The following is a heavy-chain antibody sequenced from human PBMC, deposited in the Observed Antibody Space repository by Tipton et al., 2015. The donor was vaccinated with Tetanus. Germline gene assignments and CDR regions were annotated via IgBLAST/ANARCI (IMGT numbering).Heavy chain of an antibody. CDR1: GGSISSGGYY. J-gene: IGHJ4*02. CDR3: ARPPSQDGDLDY. V-gene: IGHV4-31*03. Sequence: TLSLTCTVSGGSISSGGYYWSWIRQHPGKGLEWIGYIYYSGSTYYNPSLKSRVTISVDTSKNQFSLKLSSVTAADTAVYYCARPPSQDGDLDYWGQGTLVTVSS. D-gene: IGHD4-17*01. CDR2: IYYSGST.